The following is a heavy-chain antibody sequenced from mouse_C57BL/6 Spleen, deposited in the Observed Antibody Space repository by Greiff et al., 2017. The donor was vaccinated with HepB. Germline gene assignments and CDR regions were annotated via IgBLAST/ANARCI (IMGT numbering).Heavy chain of an antibody. J-gene: IGHJ3*01. Sequence: VQLQQSGPELVKPGASVKIPCKASGYTFTDYNMDWVKQSHGKSLEWIGDINPNNGGTIYNQKFKGKATLTVDKSSSTAYMELRSLTSEDTAVYYCARGDGGVFAYWGQGTLVTVSA. CDR1: GYTFTDYN. CDR3: ARGDGGVFAY. V-gene: IGHV1-18*01. CDR2: INPNNGGT. D-gene: IGHD3-3*01.